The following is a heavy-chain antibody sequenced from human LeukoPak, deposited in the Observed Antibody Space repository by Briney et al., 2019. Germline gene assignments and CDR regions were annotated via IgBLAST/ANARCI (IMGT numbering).Heavy chain of an antibody. CDR1: AFTFSSYW. CDR2: MKEDGGEK. CDR3: ARDRGYSTFDY. Sequence: PGGSLTLSCEASAFTFSSYWMSWVRQAPGKGREWVADMKEDGGEKNYVDSVKGRFNISRDNAKNSLVLQMNSLRVEDTAVYYCARDRGYSTFDYWGQGTLVTVSS. J-gene: IGHJ4*02. V-gene: IGHV3-7*01. D-gene: IGHD4-23*01.